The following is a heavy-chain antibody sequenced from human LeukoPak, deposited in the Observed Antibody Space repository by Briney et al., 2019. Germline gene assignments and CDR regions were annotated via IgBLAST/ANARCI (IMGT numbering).Heavy chain of an antibody. CDR2: INHSGST. V-gene: IGHV4-34*01. Sequence: SETLSLTCAVYGGSFSGYYWSWIRQPPGKGLEWIGEINHSGSTNYNPSLKSRVTMSVDTSKNQFSLRLSSVTATDTAVYYCARLGSVVVAIADAFDVWGQGTMVTVSS. D-gene: IGHD2-15*01. J-gene: IGHJ3*01. CDR3: ARLGSVVVAIADAFDV. CDR1: GGSFSGYY.